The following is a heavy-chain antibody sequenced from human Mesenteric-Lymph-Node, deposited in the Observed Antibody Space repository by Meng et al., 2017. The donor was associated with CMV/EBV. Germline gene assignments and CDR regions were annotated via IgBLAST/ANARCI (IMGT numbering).Heavy chain of an antibody. CDR1: GFTFSSYS. CDR3: AKPEGYNWGYGYYFDY. J-gene: IGHJ4*02. V-gene: IGHV3-48*04. D-gene: IGHD1-20*01. Sequence: GGSLRLSCAASGFTFSSYSMNWVRQAPGKGLEWVSYISSSSSTIYYADSVKGRFTISRDNSKNTLYLQMNGLRAEDTAVYYCAKPEGYNWGYGYYFDYWGQGTLVTVSS. CDR2: ISSSSSTI.